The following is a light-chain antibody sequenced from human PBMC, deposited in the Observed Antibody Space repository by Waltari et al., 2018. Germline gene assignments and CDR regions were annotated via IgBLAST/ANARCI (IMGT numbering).Light chain of an antibody. CDR1: QSVSSN. CDR3: QQCDNWPLT. V-gene: IGKV3-15*01. Sequence: EIVMTQSPATLSVSPGERATLSCRASQSVSSNLAWYQQKPGQAPRLLIYAASTRATGIPARFSGSASGSEFTLIISSLQSEDFAVYYCQQCDNWPLTFGGGTRVEIK. J-gene: IGKJ4*01. CDR2: AAS.